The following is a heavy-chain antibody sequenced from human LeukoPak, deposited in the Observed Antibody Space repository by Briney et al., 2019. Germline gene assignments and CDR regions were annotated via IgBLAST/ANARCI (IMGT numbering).Heavy chain of an antibody. CDR1: GGSFSGYY. D-gene: IGHD1-26*01. V-gene: IGHV4-34*01. CDR3: ARDAYSGTYGEFDP. Sequence: SETLSLTCAVYGGSFSGYYWSWIRQPPGKGLEWIGEINHSGSTNYNPSLKSRVTISVDTSKNQFSLKLSSVTAADTAVYYCARDAYSGTYGEFDPWGQGTLITVSS. J-gene: IGHJ5*02. CDR2: INHSGST.